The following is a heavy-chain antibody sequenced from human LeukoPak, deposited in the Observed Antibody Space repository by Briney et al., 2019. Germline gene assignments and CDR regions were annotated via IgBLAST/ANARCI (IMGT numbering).Heavy chain of an antibody. CDR1: GFTFDDYG. CDR2: INWNGGST. V-gene: IGHV3-20*04. J-gene: IGHJ4*02. D-gene: IGHD3-22*01. CDR3: ARAGSSGYYSGY. Sequence: GGSLRLSCAAAGFTFDDYGMSWVRQAPGKGLEWVSGINWNGGSTGYADSVKGRFTISRDNAKKSLYLQMNSLRAEDTALYYCARAGSSGYYSGYWGQGTLVTVSS.